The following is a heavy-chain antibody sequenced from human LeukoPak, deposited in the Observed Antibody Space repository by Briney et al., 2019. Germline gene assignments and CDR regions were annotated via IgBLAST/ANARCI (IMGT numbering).Heavy chain of an antibody. CDR3: ASAVPDSRGWSDY. CDR2: ISSSGSTI. D-gene: IGHD6-19*01. V-gene: IGHV3-11*01. J-gene: IGHJ4*02. Sequence: GGSLRLSCAASGFTFSDYYMSWIRQAPGKGPEWVSYISSSGSTIYYADSVKGRFTISRDNAKNSLYLQMNSLRAEDTAVYYCASAVPDSRGWSDYWGQGTLVPVSS. CDR1: GFTFSDYY.